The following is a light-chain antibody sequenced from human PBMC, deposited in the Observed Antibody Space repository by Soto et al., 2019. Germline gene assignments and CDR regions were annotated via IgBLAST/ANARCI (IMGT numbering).Light chain of an antibody. V-gene: IGKV4-1*01. J-gene: IGKJ2*01. CDR3: QQYYCSPYS. CDR1: QSVLSTSNNKNF. Sequence: DIVMTQSPDSLAVSLGERATVNCKSSQSVLSTSNNKNFLAWYQQKTGQSPKVLIYWASTRESGVPDRFSGSGCGTDFTLTNSTLLAKDVAVSYCQQYYCSPYSFIQRTKLEIK. CDR2: WAS.